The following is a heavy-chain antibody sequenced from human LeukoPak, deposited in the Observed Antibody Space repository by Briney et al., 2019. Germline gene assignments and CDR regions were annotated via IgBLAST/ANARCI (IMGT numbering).Heavy chain of an antibody. J-gene: IGHJ6*04. CDR3: AELGITMIGGV. CDR2: ISSSSSYI. CDR1: GFTFSSYS. D-gene: IGHD3-10*02. V-gene: IGHV3-21*01. Sequence: GGSLRLSCAASGFTFSSYSMNWVRQAPGKGLEWVSSISSSSSYIYYADSVKGRFTISRDNAKNSMYLQMNSLRAEDTAVYYCAELGITMIGGVWGKGTTVTISS.